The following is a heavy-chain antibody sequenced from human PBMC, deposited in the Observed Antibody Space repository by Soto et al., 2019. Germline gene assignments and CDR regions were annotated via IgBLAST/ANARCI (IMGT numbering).Heavy chain of an antibody. Sequence: GGSLRLSCAASGFIFSDFYMSWIRQAPGKGLEWVSAISGSGGSTYYADSVKGRFTISRDNSKNTLYLQMNSLRAEDTAVYYCAKDFREDYYDSSGYYGPFDYWGQGTLVTVSS. CDR2: ISGSGGST. CDR1: GFIFSDFY. D-gene: IGHD3-22*01. V-gene: IGHV3-23*01. CDR3: AKDFREDYYDSSGYYGPFDY. J-gene: IGHJ4*02.